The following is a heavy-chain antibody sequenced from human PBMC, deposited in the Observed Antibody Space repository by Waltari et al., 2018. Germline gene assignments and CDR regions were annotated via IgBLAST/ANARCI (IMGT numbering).Heavy chain of an antibody. D-gene: IGHD3-22*01. J-gene: IGHJ4*02. CDR3: ARDTSYDSSGYPTDY. V-gene: IGHV4-34*01. CDR1: GGSFSGYY. Sequence: QVQLQQWGAGLLKPSETLSLTCAVYGGSFSGYYWSWIRQPPGKGLEWIGEINHSGSTNYNPSLKSGVTISVDTSKNQFSLKLSSVTAADTAVYYCARDTSYDSSGYPTDYWGQGTLVTVSS. CDR2: INHSGST.